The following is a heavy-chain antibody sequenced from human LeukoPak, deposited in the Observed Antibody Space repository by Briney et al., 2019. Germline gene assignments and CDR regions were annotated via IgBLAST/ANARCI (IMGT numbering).Heavy chain of an antibody. CDR3: AKPLVAVADYDY. Sequence: GGSLRLSCAASGFTCSSYAMSWVLQAPGKGLEWVSTIGGSGGDTYYADSVKGRFTISRDNSKNTLYLQVNSLRVEDTAVYYCAKPLVAVADYDYWGQGTLVTVSS. CDR1: GFTCSSYA. V-gene: IGHV3-23*01. D-gene: IGHD6-19*01. J-gene: IGHJ4*02. CDR2: IGGSGGDT.